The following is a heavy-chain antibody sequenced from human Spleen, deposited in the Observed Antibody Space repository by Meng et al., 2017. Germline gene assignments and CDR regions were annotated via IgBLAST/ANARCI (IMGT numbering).Heavy chain of an antibody. J-gene: IGHJ3*02. D-gene: IGHD1-1*01. CDR2: IYPTGTT. CDR1: GGSITSDGYY. Sequence: QVQLQESGPGLVSPSQTLSLTCDVSGGSITSDGYYWTWIRHHPVKGLEWIGYIYPTGTTYYNPSLMSRVTISLVTSKNQFSLKLSSVTAADTAVYYCARRTATTAFDIWGQGTLVTVSS. V-gene: IGHV4-31*11. CDR3: ARRTATTAFDI.